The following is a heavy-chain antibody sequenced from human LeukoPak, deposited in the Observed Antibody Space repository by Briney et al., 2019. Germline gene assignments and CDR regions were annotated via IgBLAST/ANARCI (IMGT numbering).Heavy chain of an antibody. Sequence: GGSLRLSCAVSGFTVSTYYMSWVRQVPGKGLEWVSVIYSGGSTYYADSVKGRFTISRDNAKNSLYLQMNSLRAEDTAVYYCARSLTGHGPFDYWGQGTLVTVSS. D-gene: IGHD3-9*01. V-gene: IGHV3-66*01. CDR1: GFTVSTYY. CDR3: ARSLTGHGPFDY. J-gene: IGHJ4*02. CDR2: IYSGGST.